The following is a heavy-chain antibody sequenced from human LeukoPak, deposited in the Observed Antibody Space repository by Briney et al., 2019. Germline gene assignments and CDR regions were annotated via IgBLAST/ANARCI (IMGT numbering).Heavy chain of an antibody. J-gene: IGHJ4*02. CDR3: ARGFRGPNFDY. CDR2: IYTSGST. D-gene: IGHD3-10*01. Sequence: PSETLSLTCTVSSGSISNYDWSWIRQPAGKGLEWIGRIYTSGSTNYNPSLKSRVTMSVDTSKKQFSLKLSSVTAADTAVYYCARGFRGPNFDYWGQGTLVTVSS. V-gene: IGHV4-4*07. CDR1: SGSISNYD.